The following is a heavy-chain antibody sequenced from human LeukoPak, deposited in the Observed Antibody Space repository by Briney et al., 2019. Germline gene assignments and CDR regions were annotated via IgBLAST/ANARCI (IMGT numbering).Heavy chain of an antibody. Sequence: GGSLRLSCAASGFTVSSNYMSWVRQAPGKGLEWASSISSSSSYIYYADSVKGRFTISRDNAKNSLYLQMNSLRAEDTAVYYCARGGGRFDYWGQGTLVTVSS. V-gene: IGHV3-21*01. CDR3: ARGGGRFDY. CDR2: ISSSSSYI. J-gene: IGHJ4*02. D-gene: IGHD3-16*01. CDR1: GFTVSSNY.